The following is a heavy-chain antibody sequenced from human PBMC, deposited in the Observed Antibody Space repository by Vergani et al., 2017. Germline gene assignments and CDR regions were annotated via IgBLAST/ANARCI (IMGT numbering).Heavy chain of an antibody. D-gene: IGHD6-13*01. CDR3: AKGSKGSSWYTPNDY. V-gene: IGHV3-23*01. CDR2: ISCSGGST. Sequence: EVQLLESGGGLVQPGGSLRLSCAASGFTFSSYAMSWVRQAPGKGLEWVSAISCSGGSTYYADSVKGRFTISRDNSKNTLYLQMNSLRAEDTAVYYCAKGSKGSSWYTPNDYWGQGTLVTVSS. CDR1: GFTFSSYA. J-gene: IGHJ4*02.